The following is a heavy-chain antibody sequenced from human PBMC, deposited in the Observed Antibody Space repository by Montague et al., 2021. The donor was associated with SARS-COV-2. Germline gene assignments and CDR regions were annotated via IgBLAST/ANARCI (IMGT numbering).Heavy chain of an antibody. CDR3: ARDPRYDSSGYYLGSAFDI. CDR1: GGSISSGGYY. J-gene: IGHJ3*02. D-gene: IGHD3-22*01. Sequence: TLSLTCTVSGGSISSGGYYWSWIRQHPGKGLEWIGYIYYSGSTYYNPSLKSRVTISVDTSKNQFSLKLSSMTAADTAVYYCARDPRYDSSGYYLGSAFDIWGQGTMVTVSS. CDR2: IYYSGST. V-gene: IGHV4-31*03.